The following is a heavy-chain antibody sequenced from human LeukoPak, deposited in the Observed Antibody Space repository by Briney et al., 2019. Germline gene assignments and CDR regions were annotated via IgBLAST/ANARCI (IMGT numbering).Heavy chain of an antibody. CDR2: ISGTGGST. CDR1: GFTFSSYA. Sequence: GGSLRLSCVGSGFTFSSYAMSWVRQAPGKGLEWVSLISGTGGSTYYADSVKGRFTISRDNSKNTLYLQMNSLRAEDTAVYYCAKEPSGSYDLPPPNYFDYWGQGTLVTVSS. J-gene: IGHJ4*02. CDR3: AKEPSGSYDLPPPNYFDY. V-gene: IGHV3-23*01. D-gene: IGHD1-26*01.